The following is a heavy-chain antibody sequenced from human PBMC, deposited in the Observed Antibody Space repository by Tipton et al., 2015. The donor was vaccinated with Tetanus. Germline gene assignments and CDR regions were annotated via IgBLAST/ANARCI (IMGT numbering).Heavy chain of an antibody. V-gene: IGHV4-31*03. CDR2: IYYSGST. Sequence: GLVKPSETLSLTCTVSGGSISSGGYYWSWIRQYPGKGLEWIGYIYYSGSTYYNPSLKSRVTISVDTSKNQFSLKLSSVTAADTAVYYCARGGSYHTPPGYWGQGTLVTVSS. J-gene: IGHJ4*02. CDR3: ARGGSYHTPPGY. D-gene: IGHD1-26*01. CDR1: GGSISSGGYY.